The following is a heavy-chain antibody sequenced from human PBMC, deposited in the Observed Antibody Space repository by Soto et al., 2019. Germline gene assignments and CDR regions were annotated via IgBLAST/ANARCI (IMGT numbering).Heavy chain of an antibody. CDR3: ARMGDVPYYYYGMDV. Sequence: QVQLVQSGAEVKKPGASVKVSCKASGYTFTRSGISWVRQAPGQGLEWMGWINGYNGNTNYAQKFQGRITITTDTPTSTAYTELRSLRSDATAVYYCARMGDVPYYYYGMDVWGQGTTVIVSS. CDR1: GYTFTRSG. CDR2: INGYNGNT. J-gene: IGHJ6*02. V-gene: IGHV1-18*01. D-gene: IGHD3-16*01.